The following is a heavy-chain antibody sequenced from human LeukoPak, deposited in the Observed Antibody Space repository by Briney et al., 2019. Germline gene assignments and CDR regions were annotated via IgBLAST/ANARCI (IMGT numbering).Heavy chain of an antibody. CDR3: ASNEYSSSPADY. CDR1: GGSISSGDYY. V-gene: IGHV4-30-4*08. CDR2: IYYSGST. Sequence: PSETLSLTCTVSGGSISSGDYYWSWNRQPPGKGLERIGYIYYSGSTYYNPSLKSRVTISVDTSKNQFSLKLSSVTAADTAVYYCASNEYSSSPADYWGQGTLVTVSS. J-gene: IGHJ4*02. D-gene: IGHD6-13*01.